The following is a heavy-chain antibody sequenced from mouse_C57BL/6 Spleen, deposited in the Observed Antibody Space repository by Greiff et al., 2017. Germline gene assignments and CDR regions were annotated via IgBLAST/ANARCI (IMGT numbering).Heavy chain of an antibody. D-gene: IGHD2-1*01. J-gene: IGHJ3*01. CDR2: ISDGGSYT. CDR3: ARVTVSWFAY. CDR1: GFTFSSYA. V-gene: IGHV5-4*03. Sequence: EVMLVESGGGLVKPGGSLKLSCAASGFTFSSYAMSWVRQTPEKRLEWVATISDGGSYTYYPDNVKGRFTISRDNAKNNLYLQMSHLKSEDTAMYYCARVTVSWFAYWGQGTLVTVSA.